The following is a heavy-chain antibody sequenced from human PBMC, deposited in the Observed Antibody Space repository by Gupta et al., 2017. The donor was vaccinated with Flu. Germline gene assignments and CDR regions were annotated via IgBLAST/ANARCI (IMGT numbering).Heavy chain of an antibody. J-gene: IGHJ4*02. CDR3: AKDLGGSGTYYTFES. V-gene: IGHV3-30*18. D-gene: IGHD3-10*01. CDR1: GFTFSSFA. CDR2: ISDGGSNK. Sequence: QVQLVESGGGVVQPGRSLRLSCVASGFTFSSFAIHWVRQAPGKGLEWVAVISDGGSNKNYADSVMGRFTISRDTSKNTLFLQMNSLRPEDAAVYYCAKDLGGSGTYYTFESWGQGTLVTVSS.